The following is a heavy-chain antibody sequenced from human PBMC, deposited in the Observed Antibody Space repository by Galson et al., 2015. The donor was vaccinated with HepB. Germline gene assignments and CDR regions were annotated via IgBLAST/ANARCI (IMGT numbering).Heavy chain of an antibody. CDR3: ARERSSMVRGSTKLDY. D-gene: IGHD3-10*01. CDR1: GYTFSNHD. CDR2: ISVYDGNT. V-gene: IGHV1-18*01. Sequence: SVKVSCKASGYTFSNHDITWVRQAPGQGLEWMGWISVYDGNTNYAQKLQGRVIMTTDTSTGTAYMELRSLRSGDTAVYYCARERSSMVRGSTKLDYWGQGTQVTVSS. J-gene: IGHJ4*02.